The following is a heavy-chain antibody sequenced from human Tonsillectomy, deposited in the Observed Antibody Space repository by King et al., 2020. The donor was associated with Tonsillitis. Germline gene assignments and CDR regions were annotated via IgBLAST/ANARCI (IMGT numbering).Heavy chain of an antibody. J-gene: IGHJ4*02. D-gene: IGHD3-10*01. CDR2: INSDGDST. CDR3: AKNWGLWF. CDR1: GFIFSGYW. V-gene: IGHV3-74*01. Sequence: VQLVESGGGLVQPGGSLRLSCAASGFIFSGYWMHWVRQAPGKGLVWVSRINSDGDSTDYADSVKGRFTISRDNAKDTLFLQMNSLRAEDTAVYYCAKNWGLWFGGQGTLVTVSS.